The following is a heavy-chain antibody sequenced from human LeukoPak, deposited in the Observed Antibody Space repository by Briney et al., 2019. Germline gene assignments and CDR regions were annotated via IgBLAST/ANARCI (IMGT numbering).Heavy chain of an antibody. CDR1: GFTFSSYA. CDR3: ARGGPDDYGGNSEDAFDI. CDR2: INPNSGGT. Sequence: PGGSLRLSCAASGFTFSSYAMHWVRQAPGQGLEWMGWINPNSGGTNYAQKFQGRVTMTRDTSISTAYMELSRLRSDDTAVYYCARGGPDDYGGNSEDAFDIWGQGTMVTVSS. D-gene: IGHD4-23*01. V-gene: IGHV1-2*02. J-gene: IGHJ3*02.